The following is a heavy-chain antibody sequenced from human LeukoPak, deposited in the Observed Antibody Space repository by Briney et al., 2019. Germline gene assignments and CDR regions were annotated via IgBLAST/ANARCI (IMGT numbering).Heavy chain of an antibody. CDR2: IKQDGSEK. V-gene: IGHV3-7*04. CDR1: GFTFSSYS. J-gene: IGHJ4*02. Sequence: PGGSLRLSCAASGFTFSSYSMSWVRQAPGKGLEWVANIKQDGSEKYYVDSVKGRLTISKDNAKNSLYLQMNSVRAEDTAVYYCARGRPSGEDYWGQGTLVTVSS. D-gene: IGHD3-10*01. CDR3: ARGRPSGEDY.